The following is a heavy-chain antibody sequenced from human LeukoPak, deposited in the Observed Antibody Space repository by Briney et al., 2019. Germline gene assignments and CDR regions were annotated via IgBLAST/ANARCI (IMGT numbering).Heavy chain of an antibody. Sequence: GGSLRLSCAASGFTFDDYAMNWVRRAQGKGLEWVSAINWNGGSTYYRDSVKGRFTISRDNAKNSLYLQMNSLRAEDTALYYCARVKGSGYRNSIDYWAQGTLVTVSS. CDR2: INWNGGST. D-gene: IGHD3-3*01. CDR1: GFTFDDYA. J-gene: IGHJ4*02. CDR3: ARVKGSGYRNSIDY. V-gene: IGHV3-20*04.